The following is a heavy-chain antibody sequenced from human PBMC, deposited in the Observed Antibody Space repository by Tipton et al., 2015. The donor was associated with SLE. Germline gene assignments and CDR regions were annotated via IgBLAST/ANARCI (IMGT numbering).Heavy chain of an antibody. CDR2: IKQDGSEK. D-gene: IGHD1-26*01. CDR1: GFTFSSYW. CDR3: AREAYSGSYFDY. J-gene: IGHJ4*02. Sequence: SLRLSCAASGFTFSSYWMSWVRQAPGKGLEWVADIKQDGSEKYYVDSVKGRFTISRDNAKNSLYLQMNSLRAEDTAVYYCAREAYSGSYFDYWGQGTLVTVSS. V-gene: IGHV3-7*01.